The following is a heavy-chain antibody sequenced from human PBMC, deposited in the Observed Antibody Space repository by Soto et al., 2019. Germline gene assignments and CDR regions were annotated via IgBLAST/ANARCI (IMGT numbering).Heavy chain of an antibody. J-gene: IGHJ6*04. V-gene: IGHV3-21*01. CDR2: ISSGRSYI. CDR1: GFTFSSYS. CDR3: ARDHYDSSGFYNIFFYYYGLDV. D-gene: IGHD3-22*01. Sequence: EVQLVESGGGLVKAGGSLRLSCSASGFTFSSYSMNWVRQAPGKGLEWGSSISSGRSYIYYADSVKGRFTISRDNAKNSLYLQMNSLRAEDTAVYYCARDHYDSSGFYNIFFYYYGLDVWGTGTTVTVS.